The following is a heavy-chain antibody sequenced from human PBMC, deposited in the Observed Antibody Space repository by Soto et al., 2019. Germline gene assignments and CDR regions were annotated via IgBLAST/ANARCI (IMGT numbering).Heavy chain of an antibody. V-gene: IGHV3-30*03. CDR2: ISYDGSNK. Sequence: GGSLRLSCAASGFTFSSYGMHWVRQAPGKGLEWVAVISYDGSNKYYADSVKGRFTISRDNSKNTLYLQLNSLRAEDTAVYYCARRGSGSYYDYWGQGTPVTRLL. CDR3: ARRGSGSYYDY. J-gene: IGHJ4*02. CDR1: GFTFSSYG. D-gene: IGHD1-26*01.